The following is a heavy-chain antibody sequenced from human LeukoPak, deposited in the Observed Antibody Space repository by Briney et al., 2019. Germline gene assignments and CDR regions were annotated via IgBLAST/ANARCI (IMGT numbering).Heavy chain of an antibody. CDR1: GYTFTNYP. CDR2: INPNSGGT. Sequence: GASVKVSCKASGYTFTNYPMNWVRQAPGQGLEWMGRINPNSGGTNYAQKFQGRVTMTRDTSISTAYMELSRLRSDDTAVYYCARWATVTTFGDYWGQGTLVTVSS. D-gene: IGHD4-17*01. J-gene: IGHJ4*02. V-gene: IGHV1-2*06. CDR3: ARWATVTTFGDY.